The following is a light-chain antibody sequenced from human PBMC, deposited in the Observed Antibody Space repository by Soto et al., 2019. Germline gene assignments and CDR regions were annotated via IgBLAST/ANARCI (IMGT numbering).Light chain of an antibody. CDR2: WAS. J-gene: IGKJ1*01. CDR1: QSVLYSSNNKNH. Sequence: DIVMTQSPDSLAVSLGDRATINCKSSQSVLYSSNNKNHLAWYQQKPGQPPKLLIYWASTRESGVPDRFSGSGSGTDFTLTISSLQAEDVAVYYCQQYYSTPWTFGQGTKVDIK. V-gene: IGKV4-1*01. CDR3: QQYYSTPWT.